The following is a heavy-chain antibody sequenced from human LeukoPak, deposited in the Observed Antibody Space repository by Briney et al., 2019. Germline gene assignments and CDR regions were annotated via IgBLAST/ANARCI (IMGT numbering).Heavy chain of an antibody. V-gene: IGHV4-34*01. CDR2: INHSGST. Sequence: SETLSLTRVVYGGSFIGYFWSGIRPPPGKGLEWIGEINHSGSTNYNPSLKSRVTISVDTSQNQFSLKMSSVTAADTAVYYCARGGWGESDYAAFDIWGQGTMVTVSS. D-gene: IGHD4-17*01. J-gene: IGHJ3*02. CDR3: ARGGWGESDYAAFDI. CDR1: GGSFIGYF.